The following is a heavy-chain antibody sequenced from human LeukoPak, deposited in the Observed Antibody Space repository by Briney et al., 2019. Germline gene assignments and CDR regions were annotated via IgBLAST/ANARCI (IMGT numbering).Heavy chain of an antibody. CDR3: ARDLGSGYYYDY. Sequence: VASVKVSCKASGYTFTSYYMHWVRQAPGQGLEWMGIINPSGGSTSYAQKFQGRVTMTRDMSTSTVYMELSSLRSEDTAVYYCARDLGSGYYYDYWGQGTLVTVSS. CDR2: INPSGGST. V-gene: IGHV1-46*01. D-gene: IGHD3-22*01. J-gene: IGHJ4*02. CDR1: GYTFTSYY.